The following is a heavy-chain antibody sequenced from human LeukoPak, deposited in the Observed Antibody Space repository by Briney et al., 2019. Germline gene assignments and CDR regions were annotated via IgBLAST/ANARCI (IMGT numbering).Heavy chain of an antibody. V-gene: IGHV4-34*01. Sequence: SETLSLTCAVYGGSFSGYYWSWIRQPPGKGLEWIGEINHSGSTNYNPSLKSRVTISVDTSKNQFSLKLSSVTAADTAVYYCAKVAYGSGSKNYYFDYWGQGTLVTVSS. CDR1: GGSFSGYY. CDR2: INHSGST. J-gene: IGHJ4*02. CDR3: AKVAYGSGSKNYYFDY. D-gene: IGHD3-10*01.